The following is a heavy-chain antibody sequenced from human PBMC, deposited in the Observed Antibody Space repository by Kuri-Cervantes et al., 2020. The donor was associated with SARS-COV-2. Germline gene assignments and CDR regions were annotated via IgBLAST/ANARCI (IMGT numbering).Heavy chain of an antibody. CDR1: GGSFSGYY. CDR2: INHSGST. D-gene: IGHD3-3*01. V-gene: IGHV4-34*01. CDR3: ARASTTIYGVLIALFSSNAFGI. J-gene: IGHJ3*02. Sequence: SETLSLTCAVYGGSFSGYYWSWIRQPPGKGLEWIGEINHSGSTNYNPSLKSRVTISVDTSKNQFSLKLSSVTAADTAVYYCARASTTIYGVLIALFSSNAFGIWGQGTMVTVSS.